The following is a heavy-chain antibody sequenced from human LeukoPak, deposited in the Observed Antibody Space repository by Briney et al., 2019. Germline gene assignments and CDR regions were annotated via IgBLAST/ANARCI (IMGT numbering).Heavy chain of an antibody. CDR2: IYYSGST. Sequence: SSETLSLTCTVSGGSISSSSYYWSWIRQPPGKGLEWIGYIYYSGSTNYNPSLKSRVTISVDTSKNQFSLKLSSVTAADTAVYYCARGHGPLLYYYYMDVWGKGTTVTVSS. D-gene: IGHD2-8*01. CDR1: GGSISSSSYY. V-gene: IGHV4-61*01. CDR3: ARGHGPLLYYYYMDV. J-gene: IGHJ6*03.